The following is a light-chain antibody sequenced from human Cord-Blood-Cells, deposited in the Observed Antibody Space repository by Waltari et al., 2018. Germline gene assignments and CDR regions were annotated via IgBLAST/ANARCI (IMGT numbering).Light chain of an antibody. Sequence: QSALTQPAPVSGSPGQPLTISCTGSSSDVAGYNDVSWYQQHPGKAPKLMIYDVSKRPSGVSNRFSGSKSGNTASLTISGLQAEDEADYYCSSYTSSSTWVFGGGTKLTVL. V-gene: IGLV2-14*01. CDR2: DVS. CDR3: SSYTSSSTWV. J-gene: IGLJ3*02. CDR1: SSDVAGYND.